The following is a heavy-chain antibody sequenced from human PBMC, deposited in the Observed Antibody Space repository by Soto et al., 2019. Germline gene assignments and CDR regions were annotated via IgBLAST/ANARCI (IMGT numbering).Heavy chain of an antibody. V-gene: IGHV3-7*01. Sequence: EVQLVESGGGLVQPGGSLRLSCVVSGFNLRSYWMSWVRQAPGKGLEWVANIKEDGSEKYYVDSVKGRFTISRENAKNSVYLQMNSLRDEDTAVYYCARPPGAETSYWGQGTLVTVSS. CDR2: IKEDGSEK. CDR3: ARPPGAETSY. J-gene: IGHJ4*02. CDR1: GFNLRSYW. D-gene: IGHD4-17*01.